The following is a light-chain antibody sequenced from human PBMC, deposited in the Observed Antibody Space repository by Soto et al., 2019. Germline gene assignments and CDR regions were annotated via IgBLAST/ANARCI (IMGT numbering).Light chain of an antibody. Sequence: QSALTQPASVSGSPGQSITISCTGTSSDVGGYNHVAWYQQYPGKAPKLMIYEVSNRPSGVSNRFSGSKSGNTASLTISGLQAEDEADYYCSSYTSSSTLGVFGTGTKLTVL. CDR1: SSDVGGYNH. J-gene: IGLJ1*01. CDR2: EVS. V-gene: IGLV2-14*01. CDR3: SSYTSSSTLGV.